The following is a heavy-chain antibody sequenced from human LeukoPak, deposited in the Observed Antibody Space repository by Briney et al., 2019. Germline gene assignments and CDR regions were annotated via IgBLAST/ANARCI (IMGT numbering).Heavy chain of an antibody. V-gene: IGHV4-39*07. Sequence: PSETLSLTCSVSGDYINNPTYYWGWIRQPPGKGLEWIGSMHNTGSTFYNPSLKNRVTISVDRSKNQFSLKLSSLTAADTAVYYCARVLPKARWHFFDYWGQGTLVTVSS. D-gene: IGHD4-23*01. CDR1: GDYINNPTYY. CDR2: MHNTGST. CDR3: ARVLPKARWHFFDY. J-gene: IGHJ4*02.